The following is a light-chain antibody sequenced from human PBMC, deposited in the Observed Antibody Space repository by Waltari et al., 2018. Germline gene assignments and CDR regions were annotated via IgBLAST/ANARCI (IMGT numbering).Light chain of an antibody. J-gene: IGKJ4*01. CDR3: QQYNQWPLT. CDR2: GAS. Sequence: EIVMTQSPATLSVSRGGSATVSCRASLSIDDSLAWYQQKPGQPPRPLIHGASTRDTGIPVRFRGSGSGTDFTLTITGLQSEDFAVYFCQQYNQWPLTFGRGTKVEIK. CDR1: LSIDDS. V-gene: IGKV3-15*01.